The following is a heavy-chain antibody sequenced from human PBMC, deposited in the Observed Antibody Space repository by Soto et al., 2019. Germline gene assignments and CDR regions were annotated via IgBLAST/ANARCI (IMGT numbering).Heavy chain of an antibody. J-gene: IGHJ4*02. CDR1: GGSISSSRDH. D-gene: IGHD4-17*01. V-gene: IGHV4-39*01. CDR3: ARHPKRTTGLTAFYFDS. CDR2: VYSSGST. Sequence: SETLSLTCTVSGGSISSSRDHWGWIRQPPGKGLEWIGNVYSSGSTYYNPSLMSRVALSVDPSKNHFSLKLSSVTAADTAVYYCARHPKRTTGLTAFYFDSWGQGILVTVSS.